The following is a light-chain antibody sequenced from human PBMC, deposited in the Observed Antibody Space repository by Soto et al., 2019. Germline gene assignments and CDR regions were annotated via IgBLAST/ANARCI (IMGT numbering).Light chain of an antibody. CDR2: RNN. Sequence: QSVLTQPPSASGTPEQRVTISCSGSSSNIGSNYVYWYQQLPGTAPKLLIYRNNQRPSGVPDRFSGSKSDPSASLAISGLRYEDEGDYYCAAWDDSLKVFGTGTKVTVL. CDR3: AAWDDSLKV. CDR1: SSNIGSNY. V-gene: IGLV1-47*01. J-gene: IGLJ1*01.